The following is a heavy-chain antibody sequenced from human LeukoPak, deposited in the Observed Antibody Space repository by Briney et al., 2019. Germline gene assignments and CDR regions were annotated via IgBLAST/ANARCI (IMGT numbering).Heavy chain of an antibody. CDR3: ARLAYDSSGYPADY. V-gene: IGHV4-39*01. Sequence: SETLSLTCTVSGGSISSSSYYWGWIRQPPGKGLEWIGSIYYSGSTYYNPSLKSRVTISVDTSKNQFSLKLSSVTAADTAVYYCARLAYDSSGYPADYWGQGTLVTVSP. D-gene: IGHD3-22*01. CDR2: IYYSGST. J-gene: IGHJ4*02. CDR1: GGSISSSSYY.